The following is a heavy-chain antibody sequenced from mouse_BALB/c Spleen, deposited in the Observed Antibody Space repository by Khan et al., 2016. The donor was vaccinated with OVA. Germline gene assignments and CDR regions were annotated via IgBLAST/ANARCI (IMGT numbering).Heavy chain of an antibody. J-gene: IGHJ1*01. Sequence: QVRLQQSGPEVVKPGASVKMSCKTSGYTFIRNYVHWVKQRPGQGLDWIGWIYPGDGRTKYNEKFKGKTTLTADNSSSIAYMLLSSLTSEDSVIYFCAISYYGSYWYFDVWGAGTTVTVSS. CDR1: GYTFIRNY. D-gene: IGHD1-1*01. V-gene: IGHV1S50*01. CDR3: AISYYGSYWYFDV. CDR2: IYPGDGRT.